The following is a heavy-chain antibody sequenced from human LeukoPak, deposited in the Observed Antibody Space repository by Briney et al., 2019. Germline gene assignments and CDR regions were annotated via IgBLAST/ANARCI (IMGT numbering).Heavy chain of an antibody. CDR1: GFTFSSYS. J-gene: IGHJ4*02. CDR2: ISSSSSYI. CDR3: ARAPMGGLLLVMYYFDY. D-gene: IGHD2-8*02. Sequence: GGSLRLSCAASGFTFSSYSMNWVRQAPGKGLEWVSSISSSSSYIYYADSVKGRFTISRDNAKNSLYLQMNSLRAEDTAVYYCARAPMGGLLLVMYYFDYWGQGTLVTVSS. V-gene: IGHV3-21*01.